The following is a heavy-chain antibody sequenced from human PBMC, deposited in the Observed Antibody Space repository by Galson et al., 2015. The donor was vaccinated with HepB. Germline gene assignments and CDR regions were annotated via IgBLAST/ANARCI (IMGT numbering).Heavy chain of an antibody. V-gene: IGHV3-23*01. CDR2: ISGSGGST. CDR3: ARGVVDIMVVTAIEGHWYFDL. J-gene: IGHJ2*01. CDR1: GFTFSSYA. Sequence: SLRLSCAASGFTFSSYAMSWVRQAPGKGLEWVSAISGSGGSTYYADSVKGRFTISRDNSKNTLYLQMNSLRAEDTAVYYCARGVVDIMVVTAIEGHWYFDLWGRGTLVTVSS. D-gene: IGHD2-21*02.